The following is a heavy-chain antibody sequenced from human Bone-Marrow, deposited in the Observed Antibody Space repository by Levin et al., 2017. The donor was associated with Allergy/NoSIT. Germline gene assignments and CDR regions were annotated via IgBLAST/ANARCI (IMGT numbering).Heavy chain of an antibody. CDR1: GFRVSSNY. V-gene: IGHV3-53*01. CDR3: ARDSGSRHEN. D-gene: IGHD6-13*01. Sequence: LSLPCAASGFRVSSNYMSWVRPAPEKGLEWVSVIYAGGGTYYADSVKGRFTISRDNSKNTVYLQMNSLRAEDTAVYYCARDSGSRHENWGQGTLVTVSS. J-gene: IGHJ4*02. CDR2: IYAGGGT.